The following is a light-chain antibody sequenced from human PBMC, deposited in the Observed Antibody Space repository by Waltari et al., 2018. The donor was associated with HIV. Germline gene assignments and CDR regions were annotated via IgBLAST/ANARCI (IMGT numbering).Light chain of an antibody. Sequence: VLTQPPSASGTPGQRVTISCSGSSSNIGSTTVNWYMQIPGVAPKLLIYEVKKRPSGVSNRFSGSKSGNTASLTISGLQAEDEVDYYCCSYAGSNTVIFGGGTKVTVL. V-gene: IGLV2-23*02. J-gene: IGLJ2*01. CDR2: EVK. CDR1: SSNIGSTT. CDR3: CSYAGSNTVI.